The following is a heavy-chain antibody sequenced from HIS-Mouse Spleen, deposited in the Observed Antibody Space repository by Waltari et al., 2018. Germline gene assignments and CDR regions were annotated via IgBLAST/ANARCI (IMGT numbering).Heavy chain of an antibody. J-gene: IGHJ3*02. D-gene: IGHD7-27*01. Sequence: EVQLVQSGGGLVKPGGSLRLSRAAPGFPFSSHRMNWVRQAPGKGLEWVSSISSSSSYIYYADSVKGRFTISRDNAKNSLYLQMNSLRAEDTAVYYCARRLLTGDAFDIWGQGTMVTVSS. CDR1: GFPFSSHR. CDR3: ARRLLTGDAFDI. CDR2: ISSSSSYI. V-gene: IGHV3-21*01.